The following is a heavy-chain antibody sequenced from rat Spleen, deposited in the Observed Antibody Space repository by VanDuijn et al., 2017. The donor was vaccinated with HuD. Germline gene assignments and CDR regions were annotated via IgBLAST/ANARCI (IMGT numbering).Heavy chain of an antibody. CDR3: TREDEGIDY. V-gene: IGHV4-2*01. D-gene: IGHD1-11*01. J-gene: IGHJ2*01. CDR2: INKDSRTI. CDR1: GFNFNDYW. Sequence: EVKLVESGGGLVQPGRSWKLSCAASGFNFNDYWMGWVRQAPGKGLEWIGEINKDSRTINYTPSLRDKFTISRDNAQNTLYLQMNKLGSEDTAIYYCTREDEGIDYWGQGVMVTVSS.